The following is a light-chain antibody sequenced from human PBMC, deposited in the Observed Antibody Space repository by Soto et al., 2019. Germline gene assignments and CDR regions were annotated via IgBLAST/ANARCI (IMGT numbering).Light chain of an antibody. V-gene: IGKV1-39*01. CDR1: QSISGY. CDR3: QQSYSTLYS. Sequence: DIQMTQSPSSLSASVGDRVSITCRASQSISGYLNWYQQKPGKAPKLLIFAASNLQSGVPSRFSGSESGTDFTLTISSLQPEDFATYYCQQSYSTLYSFGQGTKVDIK. J-gene: IGKJ2*01. CDR2: AAS.